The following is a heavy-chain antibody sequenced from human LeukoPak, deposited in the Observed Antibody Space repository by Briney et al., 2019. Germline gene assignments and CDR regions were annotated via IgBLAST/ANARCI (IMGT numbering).Heavy chain of an antibody. V-gene: IGHV3-74*01. CDR3: VRDFRSADY. J-gene: IGHJ4*02. Sequence: GGSLRLSCAASGFTFSNYMMHWVRQAPGKGPMWVSRICPDGTVTNYADSVKARFSISRDNARNTVYLQMNSLRAEDTAVYYCVRDFRSADYWGQGTLVTVSS. CDR1: GFTFSNYM. CDR2: ICPDGTVT.